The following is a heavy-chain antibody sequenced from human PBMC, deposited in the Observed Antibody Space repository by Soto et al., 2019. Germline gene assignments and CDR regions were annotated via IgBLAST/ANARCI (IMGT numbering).Heavy chain of an antibody. CDR3: ATFASSLRYFDPLYDFDF. J-gene: IGHJ4*02. CDR1: GFTFTNYA. D-gene: IGHD3-9*01. CDR2: INAGGVTT. V-gene: IGHV3-23*01. Sequence: GGSLRLSCAASGFTFTNYAMSWVRQAPGKGLEWVPTINAGGVTTYYADSVEGRFTISRDNSKNTLFLQMNSLRAEEAASYYCATFASSLRYFDPLYDFDFWGQGTLVTVSS.